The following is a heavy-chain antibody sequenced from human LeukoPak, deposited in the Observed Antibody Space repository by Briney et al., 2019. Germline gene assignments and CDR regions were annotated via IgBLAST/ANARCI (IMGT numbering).Heavy chain of an antibody. D-gene: IGHD3-22*01. Sequence: PGGSLRLSCAASGFTFSDYAMHWVRQAPGKGLEWVAVISYDGSNKYYADSVKGRFTISRDNSKNTLYLQMSSLRAEDTAVYYCVRSYDSSGHSSTYWGQGTPVTVSS. CDR3: VRSYDSSGHSSTY. V-gene: IGHV3-30-3*01. J-gene: IGHJ4*02. CDR2: ISYDGSNK. CDR1: GFTFSDYA.